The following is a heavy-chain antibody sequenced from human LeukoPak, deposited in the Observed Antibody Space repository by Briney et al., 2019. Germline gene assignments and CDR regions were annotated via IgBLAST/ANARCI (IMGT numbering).Heavy chain of an antibody. V-gene: IGHV1-2*02. CDR3: ARVVVPAFYWYFDL. Sequence: GASVKVSCKASGYTFTGYYMHWVRQAPGQGLEWMGWINPNSGGTNYAQKFQGRVTMTRDTSISTAYMELSRLRSDDTAVYHCARVVVPAFYWYFDLWGRGTLVTVSS. CDR2: INPNSGGT. J-gene: IGHJ2*01. D-gene: IGHD2-2*01. CDR1: GYTFTGYY.